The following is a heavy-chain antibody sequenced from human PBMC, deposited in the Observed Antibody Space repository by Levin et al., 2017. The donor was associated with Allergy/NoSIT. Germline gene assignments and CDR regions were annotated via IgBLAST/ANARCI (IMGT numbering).Heavy chain of an antibody. D-gene: IGHD3-22*01. CDR1: GFTVSSNY. CDR2: IYSGGST. Sequence: GGSLRLSCAASGFTVSSNYMSWVRQAPGKGLEWVSVIYSGGSTYYADSVKGRFTISRDNSKNTLYLQMNSLRAEDTAVYYCATYDSSGYAIGWYFDLWGRGTLVTVSS. CDR3: ATYDSSGYAIGWYFDL. V-gene: IGHV3-53*01. J-gene: IGHJ2*01.